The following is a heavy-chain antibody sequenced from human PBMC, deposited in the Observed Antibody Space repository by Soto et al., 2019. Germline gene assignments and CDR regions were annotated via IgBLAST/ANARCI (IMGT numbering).Heavy chain of an antibody. V-gene: IGHV3-23*01. CDR3: AKVYCSSTSCYFHYYYYMDV. Sequence: GGSLRLSCAASGFTFSSYAMSWVRQAPGKGLEWVSAISGSGGSTYYADSVKGRFTISRDNSKNTLYLQMNSLRAEDTAVYYCAKVYCSSTSCYFHYYYYMDVWGKGTTVTVSS. CDR1: GFTFSSYA. CDR2: ISGSGGST. J-gene: IGHJ6*03. D-gene: IGHD2-2*01.